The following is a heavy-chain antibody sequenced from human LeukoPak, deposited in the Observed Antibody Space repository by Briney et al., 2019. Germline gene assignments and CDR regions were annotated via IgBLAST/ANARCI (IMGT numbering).Heavy chain of an antibody. Sequence: SETLSLTCTVSGGSISSGDYYWSWIRQPPGKGLEWIGYIYYSGSTYYNPSLKSRVTISVDTSKNQFSLKLSSGTAADTAVYYCARDRQNYYDSSGSGDAFDIWGQGTMVTVSS. CDR2: IYYSGST. CDR1: GGSISSGDYY. D-gene: IGHD3-22*01. V-gene: IGHV4-30-4*01. J-gene: IGHJ3*02. CDR3: ARDRQNYYDSSGSGDAFDI.